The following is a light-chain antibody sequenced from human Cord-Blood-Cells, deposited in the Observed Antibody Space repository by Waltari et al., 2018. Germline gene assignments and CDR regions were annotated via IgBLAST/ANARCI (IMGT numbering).Light chain of an antibody. Sequence: DIQMTQFPSTLSASVGDRVTTTCRARQSISSWLACYQQKPGKAPKLLIYKASSLESGVPSRFSGSGSGTEFTLTISSLQPDDFATYYCQQYNSYSRTFGQGTKVEIK. CDR2: KAS. CDR1: QSISSW. CDR3: QQYNSYSRT. J-gene: IGKJ1*01. V-gene: IGKV1-5*03.